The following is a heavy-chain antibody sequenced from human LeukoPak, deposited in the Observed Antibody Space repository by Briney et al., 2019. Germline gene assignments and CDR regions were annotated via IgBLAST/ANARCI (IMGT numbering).Heavy chain of an antibody. V-gene: IGHV3-48*02. CDR2: ISGSSSTI. J-gene: IGHJ5*02. D-gene: IGHD6-13*01. CDR3: ARDPSVAAAGWGRWFDP. Sequence: GGSLRLPCAASGFTFSTYSMNWVRQAPGKGLEWVSYISGSSSTIYYADSVKGRFTISRDNAKNSLYQQMNNLRDADTAVYYCARDPSVAAAGWGRWFDPWGQGTLVTVSS. CDR1: GFTFSTYS.